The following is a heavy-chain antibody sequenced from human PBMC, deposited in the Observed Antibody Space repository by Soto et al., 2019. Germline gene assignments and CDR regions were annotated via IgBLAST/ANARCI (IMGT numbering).Heavy chain of an antibody. J-gene: IGHJ6*02. CDR2: IAYDGNEK. CDR1: GFTFKTHA. CDR3: GKDVGDYVPYYYGVDV. Sequence: QVQLVESGGGVVQPGTSLRLSCAASGFTFKTHAMHWVRQAPGKGLEWMAVIAYDGNEKFYADSVKGRFTISRDNSKNALYLQINTLRNEDTAVYYCGKDVGDYVPYYYGVDVWGQGTTVTVS. V-gene: IGHV3-30*18. D-gene: IGHD1-26*01.